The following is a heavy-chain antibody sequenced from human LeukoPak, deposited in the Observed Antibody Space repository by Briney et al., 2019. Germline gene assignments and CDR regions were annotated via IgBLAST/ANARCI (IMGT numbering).Heavy chain of an antibody. D-gene: IGHD5-24*01. CDR1: GGSISSGGYS. CDR3: ARGGLWLQLYFDY. CDR2: IYHSGST. V-gene: IGHV4-30-2*01. J-gene: IGHJ4*02. Sequence: PSETLSLTCAVSGGSISSGGYSWSWVRQPPGKGLEWIGYIYHSGSTYYIPSLKSRVTISVDRSKNQFSLKLSSVTAADTAVYYCARGGLWLQLYFDYGGQGTLVTVSS.